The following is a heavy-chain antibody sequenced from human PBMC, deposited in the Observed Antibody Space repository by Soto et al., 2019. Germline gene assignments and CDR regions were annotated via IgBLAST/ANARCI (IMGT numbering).Heavy chain of an antibody. CDR2: IYYSGST. J-gene: IGHJ5*02. D-gene: IGHD3-3*01. CDR1: GGSISSGGYY. V-gene: IGHV4-31*03. CDR3: AREYDSSWFDP. Sequence: SETLSLTCTVSGGSISSGGYYWSWIRQHPGKGLEWIGYIYYSGSTYYNPSLKSRVTISVDTSKNQFSLKLSSVTAADTAVYYCAREYDSSWFDPWGQGTLVTVSS.